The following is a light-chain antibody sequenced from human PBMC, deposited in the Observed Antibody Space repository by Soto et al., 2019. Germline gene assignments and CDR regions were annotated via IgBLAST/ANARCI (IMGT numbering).Light chain of an antibody. V-gene: IGLV2-11*01. J-gene: IGLJ2*01. CDR2: DVS. CDR1: SNDVGGYNF. CDR3: SSYAGSYPLV. Sequence: QSALTQPRSVSGSPGQSVTISCTGTSNDVGGYNFVSWYQQHPGKVPKLFIYDVSRRPSGVPDRFSGSKSGNTASLTISGLQAGDEPDYYSSSYAGSYPLVFGGGTKRTV.